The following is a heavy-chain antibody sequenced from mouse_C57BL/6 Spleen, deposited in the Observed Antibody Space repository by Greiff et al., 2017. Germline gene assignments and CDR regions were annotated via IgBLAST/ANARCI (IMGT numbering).Heavy chain of an antibody. Sequence: EVMLVESGGGLVKPGGSLKLSCAASGFTFSDYGMHWVRQAPEKGLEWVAYIRSGSSTIYYADTVKGRFTISRDNAKNTLFLQMTSLRSEDTAMYYCARDYYGSSLAWFAYWGQGTLVTVSA. CDR1: GFTFSDYG. J-gene: IGHJ3*01. V-gene: IGHV5-17*01. CDR2: IRSGSSTI. CDR3: ARDYYGSSLAWFAY. D-gene: IGHD1-1*01.